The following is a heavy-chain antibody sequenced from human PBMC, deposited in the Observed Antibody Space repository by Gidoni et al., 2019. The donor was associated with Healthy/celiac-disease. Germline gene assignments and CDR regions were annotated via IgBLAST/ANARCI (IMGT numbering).Heavy chain of an antibody. CDR2: ISSSSSYK. Sequence: QVQLVESGGGLVKPGGSLRRSCAASGFTLGDYYLSWIRLAPGKGLEWVSYISSSSSYKNYADSVKGRFTISRDNAKNSRYLQMTSLRAEDTAVYYCARVSYYDSSGRSHYYYYGMDVWGQGTTVTVSS. CDR3: ARVSYYDSSGRSHYYYYGMDV. CDR1: GFTLGDYY. J-gene: IGHJ6*02. D-gene: IGHD3-22*01. V-gene: IGHV3-11*06.